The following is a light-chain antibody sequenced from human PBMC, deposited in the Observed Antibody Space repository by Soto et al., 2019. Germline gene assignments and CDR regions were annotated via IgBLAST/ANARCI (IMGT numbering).Light chain of an antibody. CDR3: QQYNNWPSLT. J-gene: IGKJ4*01. CDR2: GAS. Sequence: EIVMTQSPATLSVSPGERATLSCRASQSVSSNLAWYQKKPGQAPRLLIYGASTRATGIPARFSGSGSGTEFTLTISSLQSEDLAVYYGQQYNNWPSLTFGGGTKVDIK. V-gene: IGKV3-15*01. CDR1: QSVSSN.